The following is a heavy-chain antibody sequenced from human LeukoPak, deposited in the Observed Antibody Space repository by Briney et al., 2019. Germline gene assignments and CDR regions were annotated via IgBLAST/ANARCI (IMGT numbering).Heavy chain of an antibody. Sequence: GGSLRLSCTVSGFTFGDHAMSWVRQAPGKGLEWVGFIRSKTYGGTTAYAASVKVRFIIPKDDSTSIAYLKMNGLKTEDTAVYYCTRGPIQLWLYHGMDVWGQGTTVTVSS. V-gene: IGHV3-49*04. CDR3: TRGPIQLWLYHGMDV. CDR1: GFTFGDHA. J-gene: IGHJ6*02. D-gene: IGHD5-18*01. CDR2: IRSKTYGGTT.